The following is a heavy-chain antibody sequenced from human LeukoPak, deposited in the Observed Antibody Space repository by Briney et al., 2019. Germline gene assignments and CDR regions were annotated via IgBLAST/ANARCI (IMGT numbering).Heavy chain of an antibody. CDR1: GGSFSGYY. CDR2: INHSGST. V-gene: IGHV4-34*01. J-gene: IGHJ4*02. D-gene: IGHD3-22*01. CDR3: ARGRRWYYYDSSSYSGYYFDY. Sequence: SETLSLTCAGYGGSFSGYYWSWIRQPPGKGLEWIGEINHSGSTNYNPSLKSRVTISVDTSKNQFSLKLSSVTAADTAVYYCARGRRWYYYDSSSYSGYYFDYWGQGTLVTVSS.